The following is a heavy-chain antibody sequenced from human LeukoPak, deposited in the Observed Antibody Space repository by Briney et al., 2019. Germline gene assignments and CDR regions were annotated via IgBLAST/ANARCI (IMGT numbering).Heavy chain of an antibody. CDR3: AKPPYDSSGYYQSTFDY. J-gene: IGHJ4*02. CDR1: GSSFSSYG. CDR2: MSYDGSKE. Sequence: PGRSLRLSCAASGSSFSSYGMHWVRQAPGKGLEWVAVMSYDGSKEYYADSVKGRFTISRDNSKNTLYLQMNSLRAEDTAVYYCAKPPYDSSGYYQSTFDYWGQGTLVTVSS. D-gene: IGHD3-22*01. V-gene: IGHV3-30*18.